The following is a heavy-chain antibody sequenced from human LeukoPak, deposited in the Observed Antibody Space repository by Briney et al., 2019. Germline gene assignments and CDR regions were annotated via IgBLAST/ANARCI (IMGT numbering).Heavy chain of an antibody. CDR2: INPSGGST. V-gene: IGHV1-46*01. CDR1: GYTFTSYY. CDR3: AGEGYSSGWTGKYFQH. D-gene: IGHD6-19*01. J-gene: IGHJ1*01. Sequence: ASVKVSCKASGYTFTSYYMHWVRQAPGQGLEWMGIINPSGGSTSYAQKFQGRVTMTRDMSTSTVYMELSSLRSEDTAVYYCAGEGYSSGWTGKYFQHWGQGTLVTVSS.